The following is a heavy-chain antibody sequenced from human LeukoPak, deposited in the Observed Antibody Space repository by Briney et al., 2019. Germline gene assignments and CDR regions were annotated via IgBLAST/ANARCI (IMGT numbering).Heavy chain of an antibody. CDR2: FDPEDGET. CDR1: GYTLTELS. Sequence: ASVKVSCKVSGYTLTELSMHWVRQAPGKGLEWMGGFDPEDGETIYAQKFQGRVTMTEDTSTDTAYMELSSLRSEDTAVYYCATSPGIAVAGDSYYYGMDVWGQGTTVTVSS. D-gene: IGHD6-19*01. V-gene: IGHV1-24*01. CDR3: ATSPGIAVAGDSYYYGMDV. J-gene: IGHJ6*02.